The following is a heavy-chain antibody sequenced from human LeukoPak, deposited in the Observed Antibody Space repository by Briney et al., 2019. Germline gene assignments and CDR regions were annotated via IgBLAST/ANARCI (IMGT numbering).Heavy chain of an antibody. CDR2: INSDGRSI. D-gene: IGHD5-18*01. Sequence: PGGSLRLSCAASGFTFGNYWMHWVRQAPGKGLVWVSRINSDGRSISYADSVNGRFTISRDNAKNTLYLQMNSLRAEDTAVYFCARVRYSYGYDWWGQGTLVTVSS. V-gene: IGHV3-74*01. CDR1: GFTFGNYW. CDR3: ARVRYSYGYDW. J-gene: IGHJ4*02.